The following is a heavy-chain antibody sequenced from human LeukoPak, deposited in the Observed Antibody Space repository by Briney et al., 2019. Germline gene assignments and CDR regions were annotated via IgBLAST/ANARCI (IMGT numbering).Heavy chain of an antibody. D-gene: IGHD3-22*01. Sequence: GGSLRLPCAASGIILSSHGMQWVREAPGKGVEWVADIWYGGSNIYYADSVKGRFTIYRDNSKNTLYLQMNSLRAEDTALYYCARARNDYDSNGFSFLDYWGQGTLVTVSS. J-gene: IGHJ4*02. CDR1: GIILSSHG. CDR2: IWYGGSNI. CDR3: ARARNDYDSNGFSFLDY. V-gene: IGHV3-33*01.